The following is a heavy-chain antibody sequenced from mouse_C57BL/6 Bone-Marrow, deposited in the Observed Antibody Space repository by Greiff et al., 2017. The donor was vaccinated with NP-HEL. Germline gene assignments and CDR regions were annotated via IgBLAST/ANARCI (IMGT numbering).Heavy chain of an antibody. J-gene: IGHJ1*03. CDR3: ARMEYYGSSYVGYWYFDV. D-gene: IGHD1-1*01. CDR2: IDPSDSYT. CDR1: GYTFTSYW. V-gene: IGHV1-69*01. Sequence: QVQLQQPGAELVMPGASVKLSCKASGYTFTSYWMHWVKQRPGQGLEWIGEIDPSDSYTNYNQKFKGKSTLTVDKSSSTAYMQLSSLTSEDSAVYYCARMEYYGSSYVGYWYFDVWGTGTTVTVSS.